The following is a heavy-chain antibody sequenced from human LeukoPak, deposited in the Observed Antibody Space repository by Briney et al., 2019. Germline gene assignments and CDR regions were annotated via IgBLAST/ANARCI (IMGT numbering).Heavy chain of an antibody. CDR1: GGSISSYY. Sequence: SETLSLTCTASGGSISSYYWSWIRQPPGKGLEWIGYIYYSGSTNYNPSLKSRVTISVDTSKNRFSLKLSSVTAADTAVYHCARLLGSSTAIDYWGQGTLVTVSS. CDR3: ARLLGSSTAIDY. V-gene: IGHV4-59*08. CDR2: IYYSGST. D-gene: IGHD1-14*01. J-gene: IGHJ4*02.